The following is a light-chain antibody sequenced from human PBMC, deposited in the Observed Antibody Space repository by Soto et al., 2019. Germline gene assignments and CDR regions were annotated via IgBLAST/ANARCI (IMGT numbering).Light chain of an antibody. Sequence: IVMTQSPSTLSGSAGEIAALSCRASQSVSSNLAWYQQKPGQAPRLLIYGASNRATGIPARFSGSGSGTEFTLTISSLQSEDFAVYYCQQYNNWWTFGQATKVDIK. J-gene: IGKJ1*01. CDR3: QQYNNWWT. CDR1: QSVSSN. V-gene: IGKV3-15*01. CDR2: GAS.